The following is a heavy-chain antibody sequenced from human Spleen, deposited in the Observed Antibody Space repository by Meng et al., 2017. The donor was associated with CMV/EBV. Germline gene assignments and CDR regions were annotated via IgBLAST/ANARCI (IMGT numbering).Heavy chain of an antibody. J-gene: IGHJ4*02. D-gene: IGHD6-13*01. CDR3: ARWYSSSWYGGWTMVDY. CDR1: FTFSSCW. Sequence: FTFSSCWMHWVGQAPGKGLVWVSRINRDGSSTSYADAVKGRFTISRDNAKNTLYLQMNSLRAEDTAVYYCARWYSSSWYGGWTMVDYWGQGTLVTVSS. V-gene: IGHV3-74*01. CDR2: INRDGSST.